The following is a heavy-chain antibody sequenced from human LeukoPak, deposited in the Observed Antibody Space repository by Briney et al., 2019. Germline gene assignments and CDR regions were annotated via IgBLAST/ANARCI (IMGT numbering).Heavy chain of an antibody. Sequence: SETLSLTCTVSGGSISSSSYYWGWIRQPPGKGLEWIGSIYYSGSTYYNPSLKSRVTISVDTSKNQFSLKLSSVTAADTAVYYCASERGIFGVVLHDAFDIWGQGTMVTVSS. J-gene: IGHJ3*02. CDR3: ASERGIFGVVLHDAFDI. V-gene: IGHV4-39*01. D-gene: IGHD3-3*01. CDR1: GGSISSSSYY. CDR2: IYYSGST.